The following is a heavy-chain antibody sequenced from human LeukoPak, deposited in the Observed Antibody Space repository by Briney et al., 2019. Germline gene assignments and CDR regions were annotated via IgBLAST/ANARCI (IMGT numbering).Heavy chain of an antibody. CDR3: ARQSSGWYYFGR. J-gene: IGHJ4*02. D-gene: IGHD6-19*01. CDR2: IYYSGST. CDR1: GGSISSDY. Sequence: PSETLSLTCTVSGGSISSDYWSWIRQPPGKGLEWIGYIYYSGSTNYNPSLKSRVTISVDTSKNQFSLKLSSVTAADTAVYYCARQSSGWYYFGRWGQGTLVTVSS. V-gene: IGHV4-59*08.